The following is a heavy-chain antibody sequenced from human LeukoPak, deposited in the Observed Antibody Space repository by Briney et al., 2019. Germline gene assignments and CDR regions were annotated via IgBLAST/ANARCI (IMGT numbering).Heavy chain of an antibody. D-gene: IGHD4-23*01. V-gene: IGHV3-74*01. CDR2: IASDGSST. Sequence: GGSLRLSCAASGFTFSSYWMNWVRQAPGKGLVWVSRIASDGSSTTYADSVKGRFSISRDNAKNTLYLHMNSLRVEDTAVYYCARGRPHGNDYWGQGTLVTVSS. CDR3: ARGRPHGNDY. J-gene: IGHJ4*02. CDR1: GFTFSSYW.